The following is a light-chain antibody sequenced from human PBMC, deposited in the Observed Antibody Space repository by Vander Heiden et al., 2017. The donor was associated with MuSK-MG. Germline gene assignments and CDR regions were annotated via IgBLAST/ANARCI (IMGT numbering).Light chain of an antibody. CDR3: QQYNSTAHT. Sequence: DIQMTHSPSSLPASVGARVTIICRPGQGISSYLTWYRQKPGKAPKLLIFAASLFTSVVPSRFSSSGSRTDFPLTISILQPEDFTTYCCQQYNSTAHTFGGGTKVEIK. V-gene: IGKV1-39*01. CDR1: QGISSY. J-gene: IGKJ4*01. CDR2: AAS.